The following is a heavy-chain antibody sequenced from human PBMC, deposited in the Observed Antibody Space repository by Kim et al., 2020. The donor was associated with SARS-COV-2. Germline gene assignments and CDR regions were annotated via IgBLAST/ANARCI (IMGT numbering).Heavy chain of an antibody. CDR1: GFSFSDYY. V-gene: IGHV3-11*03. J-gene: IGHJ4*02. CDR3: ARIPGGSSSWYYFDH. D-gene: IGHD6-13*01. Sequence: GGSLRLSCAASGFSFSDYYMIWIRQSPGKGLEWVSYISGNTGYTNYADSVKGRFTISRDNTKNSLYLQMTSLRAEDTALYYCARIPGGSSSWYYFDHWGQGALVTVPS. CDR2: ISGNTGYT.